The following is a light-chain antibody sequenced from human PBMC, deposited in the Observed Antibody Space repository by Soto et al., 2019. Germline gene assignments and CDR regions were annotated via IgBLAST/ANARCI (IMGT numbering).Light chain of an antibody. CDR1: QSVSSN. J-gene: IGKJ4*01. CDR2: AAS. Sequence: MTQSPSTLSVSPGERATLSCRASQSVSSNLAWYQQKPGKAPKLLIYAASSLHSGVPSRFSGSGSGTDFTLTISSLQPEDFATYSCQQTYRTPLTFGGGTKVDIK. CDR3: QQTYRTPLT. V-gene: IGKV1-39*01.